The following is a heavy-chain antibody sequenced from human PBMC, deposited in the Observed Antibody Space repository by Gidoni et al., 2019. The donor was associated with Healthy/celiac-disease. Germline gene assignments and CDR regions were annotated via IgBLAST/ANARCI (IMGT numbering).Heavy chain of an antibody. Sequence: EVQLVESGGGLVKPGGSLRPSCAASGSTFSSYSMNWVRQAPGKVLEWVSSISSSSSYIYYADSVKGRFTISRDNAKNSLYLQMNSLRAEDTAVYYCARDGTLDFWSGYYEDWFDPWGQGTLVTVSS. V-gene: IGHV3-21*01. J-gene: IGHJ5*02. CDR2: ISSSSSYI. D-gene: IGHD3-3*01. CDR1: GSTFSSYS. CDR3: ARDGTLDFWSGYYEDWFDP.